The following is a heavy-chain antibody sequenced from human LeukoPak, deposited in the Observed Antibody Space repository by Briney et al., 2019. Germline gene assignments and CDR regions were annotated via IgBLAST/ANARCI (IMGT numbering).Heavy chain of an antibody. CDR2: IYPGDSDT. J-gene: IGHJ4*02. CDR3: ARLIGMVMVTGTFRYFDY. D-gene: IGHD2-21*02. V-gene: IGHV5-51*01. CDR1: GYSFTSYW. Sequence: GESLKISCKCSGYSFTSYWIGWVRQMPGKGLEWMGIIYPGDSDTRYSPSFQGQVTFSADKSISSAYLQWTSLKASDTAIYYCARLIGMVMVTGTFRYFDYWGQGTLVTVSS.